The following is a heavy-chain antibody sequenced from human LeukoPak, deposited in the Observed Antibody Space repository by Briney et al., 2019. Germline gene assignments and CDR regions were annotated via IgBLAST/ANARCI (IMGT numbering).Heavy chain of an antibody. CDR2: IDPGDSYT. CDR1: GYSFSNYW. D-gene: IGHD2-21*01. Sequence: GESLKISCEGSGYSFSNYWISWVRQMPGKGLEWMGTIDPGDSYTNYSPSFQGHVTISADKSISTAYLQWSSLKASDSAIYYCATCCGGPSSWGQGALVTVSS. J-gene: IGHJ5*02. V-gene: IGHV5-10-1*01. CDR3: ATCCGGPSS.